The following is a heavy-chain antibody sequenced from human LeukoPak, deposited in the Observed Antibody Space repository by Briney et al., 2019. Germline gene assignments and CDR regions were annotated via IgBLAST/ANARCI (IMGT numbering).Heavy chain of an antibody. D-gene: IGHD3-10*01. CDR2: INYSGST. Sequence: SETLSLTCTVSGGSISSGDYYWSWIRQPPGKGLEWIGYINYSGSTYYNPSLKSRVTISVDTSKNQFSLKLSSVTAADTAVYYCARVPITMVRGVISHFDYWGQGTLVTVSS. V-gene: IGHV4-30-4*01. J-gene: IGHJ4*02. CDR1: GGSISSGDYY. CDR3: ARVPITMVRGVISHFDY.